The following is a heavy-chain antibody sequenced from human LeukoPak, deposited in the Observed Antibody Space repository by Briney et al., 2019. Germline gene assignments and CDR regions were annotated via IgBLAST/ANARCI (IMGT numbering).Heavy chain of an antibody. CDR2: IYTRGST. J-gene: IGHJ4*02. V-gene: IGHV4-4*07. Sequence: PSETLSLTCTVSGGSITSYYWSWIRQPAGKGLEWIGRIYTRGSTNYNPPLKSRVTMSVDTSKIQFSLQLSSVTAADTAVYYCAGEGHYYDSSGYYYGGEDYWGQGTLVTVSS. D-gene: IGHD3-22*01. CDR3: AGEGHYYDSSGYYYGGEDY. CDR1: GGSITSYY.